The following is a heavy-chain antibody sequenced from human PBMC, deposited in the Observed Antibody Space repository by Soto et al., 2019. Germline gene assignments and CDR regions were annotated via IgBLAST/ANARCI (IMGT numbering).Heavy chain of an antibody. D-gene: IGHD2-21*02. CDR2: IIIAGGGT. V-gene: IGHV1-58*01. CDR3: AAELYGGGRCCSFDI. Sequence: QMQVVQSGPEVKKPGTSVTVSCKTSGIIFSNSAVQWVRQARGQRLEWIGYIIIAGGGTKYSQNLQGKITITRDMSTNTAYMELSSLRSEDTAIYYCAAELYGGGRCCSFDIWGQGTMITVSS. J-gene: IGHJ3*02. CDR1: GIIFSNSA.